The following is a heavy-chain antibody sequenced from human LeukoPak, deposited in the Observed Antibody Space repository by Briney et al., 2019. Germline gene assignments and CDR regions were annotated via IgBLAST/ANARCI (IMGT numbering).Heavy chain of an antibody. CDR1: GFTFSSYW. J-gene: IGHJ4*02. D-gene: IGHD6-19*01. V-gene: IGHV3-74*01. CDR2: TNSDGSST. CDR3: ARGGIAVAGPSY. Sequence: GGSLRLSCAASGFTFSSYWMRWVRQAPGKGLVWVSRTNSDGSSTSYADSVKGRFTISRDNAKNTLYLQMNSLRAEDTAVYYCARGGIAVAGPSYWGQGTLVTVSS.